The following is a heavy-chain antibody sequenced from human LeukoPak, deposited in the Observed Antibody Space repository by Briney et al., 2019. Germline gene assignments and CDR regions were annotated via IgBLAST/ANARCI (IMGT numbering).Heavy chain of an antibody. CDR2: ISYDGSNK. J-gene: IGHJ4*02. Sequence: PGSSLRLSCAASGFTFSSYGMHWVRQAPGKELEWVAVISYDGSNKYYADSVKGRFTISRDNSKNTLYLQMNSLRVEDTAVYYCAKDGIFGVVLDYFDYWGQGTLVTVSS. CDR3: AKDGIFGVVLDYFDY. CDR1: GFTFSSYG. D-gene: IGHD3-3*01. V-gene: IGHV3-30*18.